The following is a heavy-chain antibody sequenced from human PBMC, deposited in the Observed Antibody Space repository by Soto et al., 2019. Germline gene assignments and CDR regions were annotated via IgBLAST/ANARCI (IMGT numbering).Heavy chain of an antibody. CDR1: GGTFSSYA. CDR3: ARGGFRGYSYGTDYYYYGMDV. D-gene: IGHD5-18*01. V-gene: IGHV1-69*13. CDR2: IIPIFGTA. Sequence: GASVKVSCKASGGTFSSYAISWVRQAPGQGLEWMGGIIPIFGTANYAQKFQGRVTITADESTSTAYMELSSLRSEDTAVYYCARGGFRGYSYGTDYYYYGMDVWGQGTTVTVS. J-gene: IGHJ6*02.